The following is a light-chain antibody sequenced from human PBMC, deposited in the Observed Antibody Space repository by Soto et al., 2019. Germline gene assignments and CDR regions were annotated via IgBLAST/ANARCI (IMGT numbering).Light chain of an antibody. Sequence: EIVLTQSPATLSLSPGERATLSCRASQSVSSYLAWYQQKPGQAPRLLIYDASNRATGIPARFSGSGSGTDFTLTISSLEPEDFAVYYCHQRSNWPPYTFGQGTKLKIK. CDR2: DAS. CDR1: QSVSSY. V-gene: IGKV3-11*01. CDR3: HQRSNWPPYT. J-gene: IGKJ2*01.